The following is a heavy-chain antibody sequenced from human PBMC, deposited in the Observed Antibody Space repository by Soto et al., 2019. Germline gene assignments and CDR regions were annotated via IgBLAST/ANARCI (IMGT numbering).Heavy chain of an antibody. CDR1: GYTFTGYY. CDR3: ARAFRYCSGGSCYAGDY. CDR2: INPNSGGT. D-gene: IGHD2-15*01. J-gene: IGHJ4*02. Sequence: ASVKVSCKASGYTFTGYYMHWVRQAPGQGLEWMGWINPNSGGTNYAQKFQGWVTMTRDTSISTAYMELSRLRSDDTAVYYCARAFRYCSGGSCYAGDYWGQGTLVTVSS. V-gene: IGHV1-2*04.